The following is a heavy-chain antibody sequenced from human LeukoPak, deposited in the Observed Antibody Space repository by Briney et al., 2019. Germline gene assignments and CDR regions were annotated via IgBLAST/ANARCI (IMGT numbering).Heavy chain of an antibody. CDR1: GFTFSSYS. CDR2: ISSSSSYI. CDR3: ARLTVATGLN. V-gene: IGHV3-21*04. Sequence: GGSLRLSCAASGFTFSSYSMNWVRQAPGKGLEWVSSISSSSSYIYYADSVKGRFTISRDNSKNTLYLQMNSPRAEDTAVYYCARLTVATGLNWGQGTLVTVSS. D-gene: IGHD5-12*01. J-gene: IGHJ4*02.